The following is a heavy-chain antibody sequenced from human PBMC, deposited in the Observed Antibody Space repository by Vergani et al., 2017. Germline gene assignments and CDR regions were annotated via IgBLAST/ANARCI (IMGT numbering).Heavy chain of an antibody. D-gene: IGHD2-15*01. J-gene: IGHJ3*01. CDR3: ARRSGGYYSGGKVHPLRTAFDV. V-gene: IGHV4-39*01. CDR1: GGSISSSSYY. CDR2: IYYSGST. Sequence: QVQLQESGPGLVKPSETLSLTCTVSGGSISSSSYYWGWIRQPPGKGLEWIGSIYYSGSTYYNPSLKSRVTISVDTSKNQFSLTVTSVTAADTAIYFCARRSGGYYSGGKVHPLRTAFDVWGHGTVVTVSS.